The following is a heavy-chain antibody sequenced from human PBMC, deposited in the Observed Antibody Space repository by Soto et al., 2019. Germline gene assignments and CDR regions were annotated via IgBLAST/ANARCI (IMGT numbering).Heavy chain of an antibody. CDR3: ARVFLIAVASPDIWFDP. CDR1: GYTFTSYD. D-gene: IGHD6-19*01. J-gene: IGHJ5*02. V-gene: IGHV1-8*01. Sequence: GASVKVSCKASGYTFTSYDINWVRQATGQGLEWMGWMNPNSGNTGYAQKFQGRVTMTRNTSISTAYMELSSLRSEDTAVYYCARVFLIAVASPDIWFDPWGQGTLVTVSS. CDR2: MNPNSGNT.